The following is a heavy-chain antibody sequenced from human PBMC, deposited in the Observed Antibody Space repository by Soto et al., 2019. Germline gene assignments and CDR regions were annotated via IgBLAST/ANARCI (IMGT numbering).Heavy chain of an antibody. J-gene: IGHJ3*02. Sequence: QVQLVESGGGVVQPGRSLRLSCAASGFTFSSYGMHWVRQAPGKGLEWVAVIWYDGSNKYYADSVKGRFTISRDNSKNTLYLQMNSLRAEDTAVYYCASIAVAGIKSAGAFDIWGQGTMVTVSS. CDR1: GFTFSSYG. CDR2: IWYDGSNK. CDR3: ASIAVAGIKSAGAFDI. D-gene: IGHD6-19*01. V-gene: IGHV3-33*01.